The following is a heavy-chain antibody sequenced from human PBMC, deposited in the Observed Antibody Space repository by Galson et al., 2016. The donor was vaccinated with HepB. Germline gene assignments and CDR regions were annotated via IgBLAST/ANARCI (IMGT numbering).Heavy chain of an antibody. V-gene: IGHV3-66*01. CDR2: LYRDGFP. D-gene: IGHD6-6*01. J-gene: IGHJ4*02. CDR1: GFVVSSTY. CDR3: ARDGRQDRGSIFDY. Sequence: SLRLSCAASGFVVSSTYMAWVRQAPGRGLECVSLLYRDGFPYYADSVKGRFTIPRDNSKNTFYLQMNSLRADDTAVYYCARDGRQDRGSIFDYWGQGTLVTVSS.